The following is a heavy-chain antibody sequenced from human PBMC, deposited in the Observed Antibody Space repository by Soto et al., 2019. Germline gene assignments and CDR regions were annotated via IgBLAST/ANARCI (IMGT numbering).Heavy chain of an antibody. Sequence: GSLRISDEASGCKFRNYGMNWVRQAPGKGLEWVSYIGIGSSTKYYADSVKGRFTISRDNAKNSLYLQMNSLRAEDTAVYYCARDQLYYNDISGRPLNAFDVWGQGTMVTVSS. CDR1: GCKFRNYG. CDR2: IGIGSSTK. D-gene: IGHD3-22*01. V-gene: IGHV3-48*01. J-gene: IGHJ3*01. CDR3: ARDQLYYNDISGRPLNAFDV.